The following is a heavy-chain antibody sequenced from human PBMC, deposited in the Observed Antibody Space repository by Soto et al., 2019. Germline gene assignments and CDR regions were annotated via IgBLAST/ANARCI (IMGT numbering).Heavy chain of an antibody. V-gene: IGHV4-34*01. CDR2: INDSGDI. CDR1: GGSFSGYQ. CDR3: ARGLMLWSVELSRRGGYYYYMDV. Sequence: QVQLQQWGAGMLEPSETLSLTCAVYGGSFSGYQWSWIRQTPGKGLEWIGGINDSGDINYNPSLKSRVTILVDSPKKQISLRLSSVAAADTAVYYCARGLMLWSVELSRRGGYYYYMDVWGKGTTVTVSS. D-gene: IGHD3-10*01. J-gene: IGHJ6*03.